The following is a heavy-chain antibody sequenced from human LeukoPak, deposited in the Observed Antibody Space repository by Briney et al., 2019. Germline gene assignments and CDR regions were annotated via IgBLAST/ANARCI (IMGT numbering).Heavy chain of an antibody. Sequence: PGGSLRLSCAASGFTFSSYSMNWVRQAPGKGLEWVSSISSSSSYIYYADSVKGRFTISRDNAKNSLYLQMNSLRAEDTAVYYCARDSNIAAAGTEGGAFDIWGQGTMVTVSS. D-gene: IGHD6-13*01. CDR2: ISSSSSYI. V-gene: IGHV3-21*01. J-gene: IGHJ3*02. CDR1: GFTFSSYS. CDR3: ARDSNIAAAGTEGGAFDI.